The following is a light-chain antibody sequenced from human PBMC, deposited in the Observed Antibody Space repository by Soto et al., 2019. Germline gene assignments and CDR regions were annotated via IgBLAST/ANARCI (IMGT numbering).Light chain of an antibody. J-gene: IGLJ7*01. Sequence: QSVLTQPPSASGTPGQRVTISCSGSSSNIGSNTVNCYQQLPGTAPKLLIYSNNQRPSGVPDRFSVSKSGTSASLAISGLQSEDEADYYCAAWDDSLNGAVFGGGTQLTVL. CDR2: SNN. CDR3: AAWDDSLNGAV. V-gene: IGLV1-44*01. CDR1: SSNIGSNT.